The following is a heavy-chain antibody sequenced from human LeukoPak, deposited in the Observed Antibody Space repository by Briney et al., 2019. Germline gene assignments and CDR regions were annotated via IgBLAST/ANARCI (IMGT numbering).Heavy chain of an antibody. CDR1: GFTFSSYD. V-gene: IGHV3-13*01. J-gene: IGHJ4*02. Sequence: GGSLRLSCAASGFTFSSYDMHWVRQAPGKGLEWVSAIGTAGDTYYPGSVKGRFTISRENAKNSLYLQMNSLRAGDTAVYYCARISVVSGTFDYWGQGTLVTVSS. CDR3: ARISVVSGTFDY. CDR2: IGTAGDT. D-gene: IGHD2-15*01.